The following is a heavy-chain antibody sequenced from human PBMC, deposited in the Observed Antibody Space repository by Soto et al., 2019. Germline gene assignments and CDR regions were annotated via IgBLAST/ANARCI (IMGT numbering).Heavy chain of an antibody. CDR2: ISVSGGST. CDR3: AKHRGEMATMRNGMEV. D-gene: IGHD5-12*01. CDR1: GFTFSSYS. J-gene: IGHJ6*02. V-gene: IGHV3-23*01. Sequence: PGGSLSLSCAASGFTFSSYSMSWVRQAPGKGLEWVSAISVSGGSTYYADSVKGRFTISRDNSKNTLYLQMNSLRAADTAVYYCAKHRGEMATMRNGMEVWGQGTSVTVS.